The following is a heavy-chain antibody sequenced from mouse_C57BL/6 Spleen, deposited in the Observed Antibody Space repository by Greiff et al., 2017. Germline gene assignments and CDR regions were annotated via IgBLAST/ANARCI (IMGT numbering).Heavy chain of an antibody. D-gene: IGHD1-1*01. CDR2: IDPETGGT. J-gene: IGHJ4*01. CDR1: GYTFTDYE. Sequence: QVQLQQSGAELVRPGASVTLSCKASGYTFTDYEMHWVKQTPVHGLEWIGAIDPETGGTAYNQKFKGKAILTADKSSSTAYMELRSLTSEDSAVDYCTVTTVVDSYYFDDWGQGTSVTVSS. V-gene: IGHV1-15*01. CDR3: TVTTVVDSYYFDD.